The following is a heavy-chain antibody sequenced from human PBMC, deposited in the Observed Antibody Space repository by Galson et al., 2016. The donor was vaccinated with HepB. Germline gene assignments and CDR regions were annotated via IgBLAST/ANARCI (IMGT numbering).Heavy chain of an antibody. J-gene: IGHJ4*02. D-gene: IGHD3-22*01. CDR1: GSSFSYYW. Sequence: SLRLSCAASGSSFSYYWMSWVRQAPGKGLEWVANIKQDGREQFYVDSVKGRFTISRDNAKNSLYLEMTSLRIEDTAVYYCARDPAYDSTGYPWGQGTLVTVSS. CDR2: IKQDGREQ. CDR3: ARDPAYDSTGYP. V-gene: IGHV3-7*01.